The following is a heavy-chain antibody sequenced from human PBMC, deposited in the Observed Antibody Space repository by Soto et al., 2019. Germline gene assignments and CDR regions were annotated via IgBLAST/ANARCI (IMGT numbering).Heavy chain of an antibody. D-gene: IGHD2-15*01. CDR2: INPSGGST. Sequence: ASVKVSCKASGYTFTSYYMHWVRQAPGQGLEWMGIINPSGGSTSYAQKFQGRVTMTRDTSTSTVYMELSSLRSEDTAVYYCALGMVVVVAAAGSFDPWGQGTLVTVSS. V-gene: IGHV1-46*01. CDR1: GYTFTSYY. J-gene: IGHJ5*02. CDR3: ALGMVVVVAAAGSFDP.